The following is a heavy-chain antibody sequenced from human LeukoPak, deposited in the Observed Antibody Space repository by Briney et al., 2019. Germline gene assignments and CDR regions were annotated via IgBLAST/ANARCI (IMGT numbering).Heavy chain of an antibody. J-gene: IGHJ3*02. D-gene: IGHD3-22*01. CDR3: TRGLPYYYDSSGYPQDAFDI. V-gene: IGHV3-73*01. CDR1: GFTFSGSA. Sequence: GGSLRLSCAASGFTFSGSAMHWVRQASGKGLDWVGRIRSKANSYATAYAASVKGRFTISRDDSKNTAYLQMNSLKTEDTAVYYCTRGLPYYYDSSGYPQDAFDIWGQGTMVTVSS. CDR2: IRSKANSYAT.